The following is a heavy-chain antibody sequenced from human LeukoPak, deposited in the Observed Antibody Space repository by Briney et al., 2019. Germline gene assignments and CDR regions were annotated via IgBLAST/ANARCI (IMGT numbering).Heavy chain of an antibody. V-gene: IGHV4-34*01. CDR3: ARIPYSSSWSPPYSKKYYFDY. Sequence: SETLSLTCAVYGGSFSGYYWSWIRQPPGKGLEWIGEINHSGSTNYNPSLKSRVTISVDTSKNQFSLKLSSVTAADTAVYYCARIPYSSSWSPPYSKKYYFDYWGQGTLVTVSS. CDR1: GGSFSGYY. J-gene: IGHJ4*02. CDR2: INHSGST. D-gene: IGHD6-13*01.